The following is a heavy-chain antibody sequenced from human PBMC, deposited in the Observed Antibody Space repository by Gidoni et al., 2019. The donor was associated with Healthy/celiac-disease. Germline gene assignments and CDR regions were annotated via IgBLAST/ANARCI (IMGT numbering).Heavy chain of an antibody. Sequence: QVQLQQWGAGLMKPSETLSLTCAVYGGSFRGYYWSWIRQPPGKGLGWIGEINHSGSTNYHPPLKRRVTISVDTSKTQFSLKLSSVTAADMAVYYCARGSSCGICTNGVCSCLDYWGQGTLVTVSS. CDR1: GGSFRGYY. D-gene: IGHD2-8*01. V-gene: IGHV4-34*01. CDR2: INHSGST. CDR3: ARGSSCGICTNGVCSCLDY. J-gene: IGHJ4*02.